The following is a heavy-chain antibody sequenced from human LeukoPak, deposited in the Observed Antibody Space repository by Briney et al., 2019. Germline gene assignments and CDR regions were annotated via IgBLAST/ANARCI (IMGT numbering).Heavy chain of an antibody. J-gene: IGHJ4*02. V-gene: IGHV5-51*01. D-gene: IGHD1-14*01. CDR2: IFPADSNT. CDR3: ARHRATGTWSDFDY. CDR1: GYSFTSYW. Sequence: ESLKISCKGSGYSFTSYWIGWVRQKPGRGLEWLGVIFPADSNTAYNSSFRGQVTISVDKSIDTAYLQWGSLKASDSAIYYCARHRATGTWSDFDYWGQGTVVTVSS.